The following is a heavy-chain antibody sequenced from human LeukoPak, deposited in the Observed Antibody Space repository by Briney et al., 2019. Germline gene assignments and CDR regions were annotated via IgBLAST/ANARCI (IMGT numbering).Heavy chain of an antibody. D-gene: IGHD3-10*01. J-gene: IGHJ4*02. Sequence: GGSLRLSCAASGFTFSSYGMHWVRQASGKGLEWVAFIRYDGSNKYYADSVKGRFTISRDNSKNTLYLQMNSLRAEDTAVYYCAKVYGSGSYYFDYWGQGTLVTVSS. CDR2: IRYDGSNK. V-gene: IGHV3-30*02. CDR3: AKVYGSGSYYFDY. CDR1: GFTFSSYG.